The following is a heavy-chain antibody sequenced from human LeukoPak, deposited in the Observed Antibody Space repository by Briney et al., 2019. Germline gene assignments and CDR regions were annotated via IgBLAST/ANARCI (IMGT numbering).Heavy chain of an antibody. V-gene: IGHV4-59*01. CDR1: GGSISSYY. CDR3: ARECIAVAGTLVVESWFDP. J-gene: IGHJ5*02. Sequence: SETLSLTCTVSGGSISSYYWSWIRQPPGKGLEWIGYIYYSGSTNYNPSLKSRVTISVDTSKNQFSLKLSSVTAADTAVYYCARECIAVAGTLVVESWFDPWGQGTLVTVSS. D-gene: IGHD6-19*01. CDR2: IYYSGST.